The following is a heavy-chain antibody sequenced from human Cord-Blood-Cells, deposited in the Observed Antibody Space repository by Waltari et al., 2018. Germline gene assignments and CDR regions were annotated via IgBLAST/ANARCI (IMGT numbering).Heavy chain of an antibody. D-gene: IGHD5-12*01. J-gene: IGHJ2*01. CDR2: IRGKAYGGTT. V-gene: IGHV3-49*03. CDR3: TRGAPPGYSGYDFYWYFDL. Sequence: EVQLVESGGGLVQPGRSLRLSCTASGFTFGDYAMSWFRPAPGVGLEWVGFIRGKAYGGTTEDAASVKGRFTISRDDSKSIAYLQMNSLKTEDTAVYYCTRGAPPGYSGYDFYWYFDLWGRGTLVTVSS. CDR1: GFTFGDYA.